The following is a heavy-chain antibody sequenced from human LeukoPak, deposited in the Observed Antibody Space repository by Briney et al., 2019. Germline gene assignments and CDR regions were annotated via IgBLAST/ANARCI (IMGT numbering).Heavy chain of an antibody. V-gene: IGHV3-30*18. CDR2: ISYDGTNK. CDR3: AKRGTYSSLDY. J-gene: IGHJ4*02. CDR1: GVTFSSYD. Sequence: QPGRSLRLSCAASGVTFSSYDLHWVRQAPGKGLEWVAVISYDGTNKYYTDSVKGRFTISRDNSKNTLYLQMNSLRAEDTAVFYCAKRGTYSSLDYWGQGTVVTVSS. D-gene: IGHD1-26*01.